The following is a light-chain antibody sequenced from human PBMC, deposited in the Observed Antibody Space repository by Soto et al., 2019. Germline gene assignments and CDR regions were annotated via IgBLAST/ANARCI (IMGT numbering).Light chain of an antibody. CDR1: QSVSSY. Sequence: EIVLTQSPATLSLSPVERATLSCMASQSVSSYLAWYQQKPGQAPRLLIYDASNRATGIPARFSGSGSGTDFTLTISSLEPEDFAVYYCQQRSNWPLTFGQGTRLEIK. J-gene: IGKJ5*01. V-gene: IGKV3-11*01. CDR2: DAS. CDR3: QQRSNWPLT.